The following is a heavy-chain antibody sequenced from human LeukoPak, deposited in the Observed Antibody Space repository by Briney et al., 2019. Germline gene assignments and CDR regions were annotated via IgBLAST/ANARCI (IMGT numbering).Heavy chain of an antibody. V-gene: IGHV3-23*01. CDR3: AKDRSCTNDICHGDFDY. CDR2: ISGSGGST. D-gene: IGHD2-8*01. CDR1: GFTFSSYA. Sequence: GGSLRLSCAASGFTFSSYAMSWVRQAPGKGLEWVSSISGSGGSTYSADSVKGRFTISRDNSKNTLYLQMNGLRAEDTALYYCAKDRSCTNDICHGDFDYWGQGTLVTVSS. J-gene: IGHJ4*02.